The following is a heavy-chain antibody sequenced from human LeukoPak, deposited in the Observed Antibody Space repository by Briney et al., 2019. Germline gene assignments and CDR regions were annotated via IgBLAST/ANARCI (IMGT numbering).Heavy chain of an antibody. V-gene: IGHV3-53*01. CDR1: GFPVSSNY. D-gene: IGHD3-16*02. CDR2: IYRDDTT. CDR3: ARAPYGVGYTAERDY. J-gene: IGHJ4*02. Sequence: GGSLRLSCAASGFPVSSNYMSWVRQAPGKGLEWVSVIYRDDTTYYADSVKGRFTIFRDNFKNTLYLQLNSLRDDDTAVYYCARAPYGVGYTAERDYWGQGTLVTVSS.